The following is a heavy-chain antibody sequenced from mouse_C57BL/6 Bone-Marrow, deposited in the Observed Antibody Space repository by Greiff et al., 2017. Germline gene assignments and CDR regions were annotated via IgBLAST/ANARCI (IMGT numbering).Heavy chain of an antibody. CDR3: ARDGYYFDY. J-gene: IGHJ2*01. CDR2: IHPNSGST. Sequence: VQLQQPGAELVKPGASVTLSCTASGYTFTSYWMHWVKQRPGQGLEWIGMIHPNSGSTNYNEKFKSKATLTVDKSSSTAYMQLSSLTSEDSAVYYCARDGYYFDYWGQGTTLTVAS. V-gene: IGHV1-64*01. D-gene: IGHD2-3*01. CDR1: GYTFTSYW.